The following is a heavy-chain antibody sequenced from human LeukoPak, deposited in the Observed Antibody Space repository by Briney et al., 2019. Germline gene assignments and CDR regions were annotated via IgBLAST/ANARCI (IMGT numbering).Heavy chain of an antibody. Sequence: SETLSLTCTVSGGSINSYYWSWIRQPPGKGLEWIGYIYYSGSTNYNPSLKSRVTISVGRSKNQFSLMLTSVTAADTAVYYCARHGIRYYYYGMDVWGRGTTVTVSS. CDR2: IYYSGST. CDR3: ARHGIRYYYYGMDV. V-gene: IGHV4-59*08. J-gene: IGHJ6*02. D-gene: IGHD1-1*01. CDR1: GGSINSYY.